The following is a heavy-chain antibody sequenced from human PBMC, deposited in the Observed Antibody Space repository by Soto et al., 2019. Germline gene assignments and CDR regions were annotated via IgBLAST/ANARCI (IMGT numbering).Heavy chain of an antibody. CDR2: IYYSGST. CDR3: ARRAWFGELFTFDY. D-gene: IGHD3-10*01. CDR1: GGSISSSSYY. Sequence: QLQLQESGPGLVKPSETLSLTCTVSGGSISSSSYYWGWIRQPPGKGLEWIGSIYYSGSTYYNPSLKSRVTISVDTSKNQFSLKLSSVTAADTAVYYCARRAWFGELFTFDYWGQGTLVTVSS. V-gene: IGHV4-39*01. J-gene: IGHJ4*02.